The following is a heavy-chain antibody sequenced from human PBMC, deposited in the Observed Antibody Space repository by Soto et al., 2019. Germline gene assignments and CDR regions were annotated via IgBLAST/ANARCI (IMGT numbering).Heavy chain of an antibody. CDR1: GDSISSSSYY. Sequence: QLQLQESGPGLVKPSETLSLTCTVSGDSISSSSYYWAWIRQPPGKGMEWIGFIYYSGTTYYNPSLKSLVTISVETSNNQFSLKLSSVTAADTAMFYCARLGRLRTEGGYDDWGQGTLVTVSS. D-gene: IGHD1-1*01. V-gene: IGHV4-39*01. CDR3: ARLGRLRTEGGYDD. CDR2: IYYSGTT. J-gene: IGHJ4*02.